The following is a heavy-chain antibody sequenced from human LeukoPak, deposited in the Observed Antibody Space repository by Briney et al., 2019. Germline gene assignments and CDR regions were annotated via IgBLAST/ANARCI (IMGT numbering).Heavy chain of an antibody. CDR2: INSDGSST. Sequence: QPGGSLRLSCAASGFTFSSYWMHWVRQAPGKGLVWVSRINSDGSSTSYADSVKGRFTISRDNAKNTLYLQMNSLRAEDTAVYYCARMKDWGGWYYYYYMDVWGKGTTVTISS. CDR1: GFTFSSYW. CDR3: ARMKDWGGWYYYYYMDV. J-gene: IGHJ6*03. V-gene: IGHV3-74*01. D-gene: IGHD3-10*01.